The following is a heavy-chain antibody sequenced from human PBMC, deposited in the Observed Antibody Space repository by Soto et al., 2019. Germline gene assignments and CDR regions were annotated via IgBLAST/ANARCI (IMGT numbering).Heavy chain of an antibody. J-gene: IGHJ4*02. CDR3: AKDLRFIVVVTAIPPDFDY. Sequence: GGSLRLSCAASGFTFSSYGMHWVRQAPGKGLEWVAVISYDGSNKYYADSVKGRFTISRDNSKNTLYLQMNSLRAEDTAVYYCAKDLRFIVVVTAIPPDFDYWGQGTRVTVSS. CDR2: ISYDGSNK. V-gene: IGHV3-30*18. CDR1: GFTFSSYG. D-gene: IGHD2-21*02.